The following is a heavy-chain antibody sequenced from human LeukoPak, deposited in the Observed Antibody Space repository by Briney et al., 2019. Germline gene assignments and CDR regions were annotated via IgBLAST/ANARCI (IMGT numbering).Heavy chain of an antibody. V-gene: IGHV3-23*01. Sequence: GGSLRLSCAASGFTFSSYGMHWVRQAPGKGLEWVSCIRGSGRGTQYAEFSKGRFTVSRDNSKNTLNLEMNSLRPEDTAVYYCAKDRNSWNFGDDSFDVWGQGTLVTVSS. D-gene: IGHD1-7*01. CDR3: AKDRNSWNFGDDSFDV. CDR2: IRGSGRGT. CDR1: GFTFSSYG. J-gene: IGHJ3*01.